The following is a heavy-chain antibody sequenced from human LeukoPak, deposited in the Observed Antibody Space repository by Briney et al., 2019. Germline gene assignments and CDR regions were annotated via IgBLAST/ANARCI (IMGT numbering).Heavy chain of an antibody. CDR3: AREGLVPAARWFDP. CDR2: INHSGST. V-gene: IGHV4-34*01. J-gene: IGHJ5*02. Sequence: PSETLSLTCAVYGGSFSGYYWSRIRQPPGKGLEWVGEINHSGSTNYNPSLKSRVTISVDTSPNQFSLKLSSVTAADTAVYYCAREGLVPAARWFDPWGQGTLVTVSS. D-gene: IGHD2-2*01. CDR1: GGSFSGYY.